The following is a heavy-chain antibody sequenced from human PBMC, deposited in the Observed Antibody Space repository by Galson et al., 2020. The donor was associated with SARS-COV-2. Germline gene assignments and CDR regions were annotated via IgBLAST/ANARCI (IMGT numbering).Heavy chain of an antibody. CDR2: ISYDGSNK. J-gene: IGHJ6*03. V-gene: IGHV3-30*18. Sequence: GESLKISCAASGFTFSSYGMHWVRQAPGKGLEWVAVISYDGSNKYYADSVKGRFTISRDNSKNTLYLQMNSLRAEDTAVYYCAKDQSTTSANYYYYYYMDVWGKGTTVTVSS. CDR3: AKDQSTTSANYYYYYYMDV. CDR1: GFTFSSYG. D-gene: IGHD4-17*01.